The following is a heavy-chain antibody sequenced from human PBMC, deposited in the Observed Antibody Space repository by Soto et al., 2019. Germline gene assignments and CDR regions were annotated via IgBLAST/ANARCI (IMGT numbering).Heavy chain of an antibody. CDR2: ISYDGPNK. V-gene: IGHV3-30-3*01. D-gene: IGHD3-9*01. CDR1: GFTFSSHA. CDR3: ARDLPYYDVLTGYAYYYFGMDV. J-gene: IGHJ6*02. Sequence: QVQVVESGGGVVQPGRSLRLSCEASGFTFSSHAMHWVRQAPGKGLEWVAVISYDGPNKYYADSVKGRFTISRDNSKNTPSPQMNFLRAEDTAVYYCARDLPYYDVLTGYAYYYFGMDVWGQGTSVTVSS.